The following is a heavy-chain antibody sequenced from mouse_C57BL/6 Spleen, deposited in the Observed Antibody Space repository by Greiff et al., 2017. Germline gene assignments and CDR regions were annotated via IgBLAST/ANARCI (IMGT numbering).Heavy chain of an antibody. D-gene: IGHD1-1*01. CDR2: INPNNGGT. CDR3: ARWDYYGSMGFAY. V-gene: IGHV1-26*01. J-gene: IGHJ3*01. CDR1: GYTFTDYY. Sequence: VQLQQSGPELVKPGASVKISCKASGYTFTDYYMNWVKQSHGKSLEWIGDINPNNGGTSYNQKFKGKATLTVDKSSSTAYMELRSLTSEDSAVYYCARWDYYGSMGFAYWGQGTLVTVSA.